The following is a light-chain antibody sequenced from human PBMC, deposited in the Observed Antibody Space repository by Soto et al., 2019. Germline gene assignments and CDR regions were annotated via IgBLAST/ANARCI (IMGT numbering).Light chain of an antibody. CDR2: EVS. V-gene: IGLV2-14*01. J-gene: IGLJ1*01. Sequence: QSALTQPPSVSGSPGQSITISCTGTSSDVGGYNYVSWYQQHPGKAPKLMIYEVSKRPSGVSDRFSGSKSGNTASLTISGLQADDEADYYCSSSTGSRNHVFGTGTKLTVL. CDR1: SSDVGGYNY. CDR3: SSSTGSRNHV.